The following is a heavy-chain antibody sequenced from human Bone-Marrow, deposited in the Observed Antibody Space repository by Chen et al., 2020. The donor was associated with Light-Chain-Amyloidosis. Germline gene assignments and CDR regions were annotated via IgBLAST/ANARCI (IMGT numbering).Heavy chain of an antibody. V-gene: IGHV3-30-3*01. J-gene: IGHJ5*02. CDR2: ISNDGSNR. CDR1: GFTFSSYA. CDR3: AREGSDWYEGKEHNWFDP. D-gene: IGHD6-19*01. Sequence: VQLVESGGGVVQPGRSLRLSCAASGFTFSSYAMHWVRQAPGKGLEWVAVISNDGSNRHNADSVKGRFTISRDNSKNTLYLQMNSLRGEDTALYYCAREGSDWYEGKEHNWFDPWGQGTLVTVSS.